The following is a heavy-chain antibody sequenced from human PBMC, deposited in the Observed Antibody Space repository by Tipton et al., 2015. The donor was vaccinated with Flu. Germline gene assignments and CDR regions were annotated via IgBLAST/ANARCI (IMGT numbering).Heavy chain of an antibody. Sequence: TLSLTCIVSSGSIRSSSYYWGWIRQPPGKGLEWIGSIYYSGSTYYNPSLKSRVTISVDTSKNQFSLKLSSVTAADTAVYYCAGDTIFGVAHWGQGTLVTVSS. V-gene: IGHV4-39*07. CDR1: SGSIRSSSYY. J-gene: IGHJ4*02. D-gene: IGHD3-3*01. CDR3: AGDTIFGVAH. CDR2: IYYSGST.